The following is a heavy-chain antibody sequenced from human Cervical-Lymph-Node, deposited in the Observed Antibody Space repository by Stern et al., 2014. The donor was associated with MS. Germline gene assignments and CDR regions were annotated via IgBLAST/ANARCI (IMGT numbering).Heavy chain of an antibody. J-gene: IGHJ4*02. CDR2: MTRLFDAT. CDR3: ARGDSEAPIYYFDY. V-gene: IGHV1-69*01. CDR1: GGTFSTFA. Sequence: MQLVESGAEVKKPGSSVKVSCQTSGGTFSTFAIGWVRQAPGQGLEWVGGMTRLFDATNYAQKFEGRLTITADESTRTAYMELSSLRPDDTAMYYCARGDSEAPIYYFDYWGQGTLVTVSS. D-gene: IGHD2-21*01.